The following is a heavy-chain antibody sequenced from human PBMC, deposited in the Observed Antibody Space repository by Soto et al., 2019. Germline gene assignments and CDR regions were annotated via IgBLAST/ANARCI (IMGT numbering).Heavy chain of an antibody. V-gene: IGHV3-7*01. D-gene: IGHD3-16*02. J-gene: IGHJ4*02. CDR1: GFTFSRFW. Sequence: EVQLVESGGGLVQPGGSLRVSCAASGFTFSRFWLSWVRQAPGKGLEWVANIKEDGNVKYYVDSVRGRFTISRDNAKNSLYLQMDSLRAEDTAVYYCARAYYDHLCGSYRFDYWGQGTLVTVSS. CDR3: ARAYYDHLCGSYRFDY. CDR2: IKEDGNVK.